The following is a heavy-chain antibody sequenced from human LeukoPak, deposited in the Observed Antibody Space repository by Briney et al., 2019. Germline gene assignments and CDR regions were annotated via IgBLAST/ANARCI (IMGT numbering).Heavy chain of an antibody. Sequence: VASVKVSFKVSGYTFTDYYMHWVRHAPGQGLEWMGWINPNGGGTNYAQKFQGRVTITRDTSFNTGYMELSSLRSDDTAVYYCARRYHYDTSAYYYGFNYWGQGTLVTVSS. J-gene: IGHJ4*02. CDR1: GYTFTDYY. V-gene: IGHV1-2*02. CDR2: INPNGGGT. CDR3: ARRYHYDTSAYYYGFNY. D-gene: IGHD3-22*01.